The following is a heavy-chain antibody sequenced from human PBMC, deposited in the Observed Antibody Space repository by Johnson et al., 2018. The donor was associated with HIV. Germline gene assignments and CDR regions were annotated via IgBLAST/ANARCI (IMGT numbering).Heavy chain of an antibody. CDR1: GLTVSSNY. J-gene: IGHJ3*02. CDR3: ARDGGSKGKGAFDM. CDR2: IYTGGTT. Sequence: VQLVESGGGLVQPGASLTLSCAASGLTVSSNYMSWVRQAPGKGLEWVSIIYTGGTTYYADSVKGRFTISRDNSKNKVYLQLNSLRAEDTAVYYCARDGGSKGKGAFDMWGQGTLVTVSS. V-gene: IGHV3-66*02. D-gene: IGHD3-16*01.